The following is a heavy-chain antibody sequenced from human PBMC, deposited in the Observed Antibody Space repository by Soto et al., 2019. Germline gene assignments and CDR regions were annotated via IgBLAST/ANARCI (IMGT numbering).Heavy chain of an antibody. J-gene: IGHJ6*02. D-gene: IGHD3-10*01. Sequence: QLQLQESGPGLVKPSETLSLTCTVSGGSISSSSYYWGWIRQPPGKGLEWIGSIYYSGSTYYNPSLKSRVTISVDTSKNQFSLKLSSVTAADTAVYYCARLAWFGDGMDVWGQGTTVTVSS. CDR1: GGSISSSSYY. CDR2: IYYSGST. V-gene: IGHV4-39*01. CDR3: ARLAWFGDGMDV.